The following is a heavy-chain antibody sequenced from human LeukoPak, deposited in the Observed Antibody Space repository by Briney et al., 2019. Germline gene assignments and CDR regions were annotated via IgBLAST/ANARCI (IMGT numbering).Heavy chain of an antibody. Sequence: GASVKVSCKASGYTFTSYGISWVRQAPGQGLEWMGGIIPIFGTANYAQKFQGRVTITADESTSTAYMELSSLRSEDTAVYYCARSYYYGSGSYPHDAFDIWGQGTMVTVSS. J-gene: IGHJ3*02. D-gene: IGHD3-10*01. CDR2: IIPIFGTA. V-gene: IGHV1-69*13. CDR3: ARSYYYGSGSYPHDAFDI. CDR1: GYTFTSYG.